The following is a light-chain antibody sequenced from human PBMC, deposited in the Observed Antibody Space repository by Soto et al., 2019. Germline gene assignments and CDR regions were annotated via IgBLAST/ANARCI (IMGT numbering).Light chain of an antibody. Sequence: QLVLTQSPSASASLGASVKLTCTLXXXHSNYAIAWHQQQSEKGPRYLMKLNSDGSHSKGDGIPDRFSGSSSGAERYLTISSLQSEDEADYYCQTWGSGIVVFGGGTKLTVL. CDR3: QTWGSGIVV. V-gene: IGLV4-69*01. J-gene: IGLJ2*01. CDR1: XXHSNYA. CDR2: LNSDGSH.